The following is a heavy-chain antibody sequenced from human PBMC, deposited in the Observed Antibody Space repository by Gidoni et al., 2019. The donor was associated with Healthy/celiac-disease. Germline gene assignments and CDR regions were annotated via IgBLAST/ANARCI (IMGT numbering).Heavy chain of an antibody. CDR3: SIRGGWFPAEYFQH. D-gene: IGHD6-19*01. CDR2: IYSSDSDT. Sequence: EVQPVQSGAEVKKHVESMKISCMGSRYSFTSYWIGWVRQMPGKGLEWMGIIYSSDSDTGYIPSFQGQVTSSADKSISTAYLQWSILKAADTAMYYCSIRGGWFPAEYFQHLGQGTLVTVSS. CDR1: RYSFTSYW. J-gene: IGHJ1*01. V-gene: IGHV5-51*01.